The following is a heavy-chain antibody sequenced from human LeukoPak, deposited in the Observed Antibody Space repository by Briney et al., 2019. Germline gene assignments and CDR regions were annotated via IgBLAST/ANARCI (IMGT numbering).Heavy chain of an antibody. CDR3: AKVTLGYCSSTSCYKGRYYYMDV. V-gene: IGHV3-48*01. CDR1: GFTFSSYS. Sequence: LSGGSLRLSCAASGFTFSSYSMNWVRQAPGKGLEWVSYISSSSSTIYYADSVKGRFTISRDNSKNTLYLQMNSLRAEDTAVYYCAKVTLGYCSSTSCYKGRYYYMDVWGKGTTVTVSS. D-gene: IGHD2-2*02. J-gene: IGHJ6*03. CDR2: ISSSSSTI.